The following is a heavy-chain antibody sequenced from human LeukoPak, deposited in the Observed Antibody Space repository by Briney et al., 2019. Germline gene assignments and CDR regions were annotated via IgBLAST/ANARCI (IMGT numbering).Heavy chain of an antibody. CDR1: GYSISSGYY. CDR3: ARPTARLGWFDP. D-gene: IGHD6-6*01. CDR2: IYHSGNT. J-gene: IGHJ5*02. V-gene: IGHV4-38-2*02. Sequence: SETLSLTCSVSGYSISSGYYWGWIRQPPGKGLEWIGSIYHSGNTLYNPSLKSRVTISVDTSKNQFSLKLRSVTAADTAVYYCARPTARLGWFDPWGQGTLVTVSS.